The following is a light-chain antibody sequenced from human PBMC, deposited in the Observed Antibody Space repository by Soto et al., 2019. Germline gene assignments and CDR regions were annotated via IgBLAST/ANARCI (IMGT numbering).Light chain of an antibody. V-gene: IGKV3-15*01. CDR2: GAS. CDR1: QSVADK. CDR3: QQYNNWPPT. J-gene: IGKJ4*01. Sequence: EIVMTQSPATLSVSPGERATLSCRPSQSVADKLAWYQQKPGQAPRLLIYGASTRATGIPARFSGSGSGTEFTLTISSLQTEDFAIYYCQQYNNWPPTLGGGTKVEIK.